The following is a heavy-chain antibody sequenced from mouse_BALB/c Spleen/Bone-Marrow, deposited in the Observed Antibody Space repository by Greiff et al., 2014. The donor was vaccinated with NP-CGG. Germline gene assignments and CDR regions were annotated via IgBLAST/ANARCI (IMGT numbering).Heavy chain of an antibody. D-gene: IGHD2-4*01. Sequence: EVQLQQSGPELVKPGASVMMSCKASGYTFTSYVIHWVKQKPGLGLEWIAYINPYNDDTKYNEKLKGKATLTSDKSSSTASMEFSSLTSEDSAVFYCARGGITNYYGLDYWGQGTSVTVSS. V-gene: IGHV1-14*01. CDR3: ARGGITNYYGLDY. CDR2: INPYNDDT. CDR1: GYTFTSYV. J-gene: IGHJ4*01.